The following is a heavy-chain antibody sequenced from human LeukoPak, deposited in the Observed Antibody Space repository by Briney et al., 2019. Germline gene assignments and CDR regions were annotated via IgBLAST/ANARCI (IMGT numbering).Heavy chain of an antibody. J-gene: IGHJ4*02. CDR3: ARGPDYGSFDY. D-gene: IGHD4/OR15-4a*01. CDR1: GFTFSSYS. V-gene: IGHV3-21*01. CDR2: ISSSSSYI. Sequence: GGSPRLSCAASGFTFSSYSMNWVRQAPGKGLEWVSSISSSSSYIYYADSVKGRFTISRGNAKNSLYLQMNSLRAEDTAVYYCARGPDYGSFDYWGQGTLVTVSS.